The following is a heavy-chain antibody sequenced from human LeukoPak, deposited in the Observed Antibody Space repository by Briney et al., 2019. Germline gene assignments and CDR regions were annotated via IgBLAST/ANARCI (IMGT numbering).Heavy chain of an antibody. J-gene: IGHJ4*02. CDR1: GFTFSSYG. Sequence: GGSLRLSCAASGFTFSSYGMHWVRQAPGKGLEWVAVIWYDGSNKYYADSVKGRFTISRDNSKNTLDLQMNSLRAEDTAVYYCARDRSYDFWSGHSTPDYWGQGTLVTVSS. CDR3: ARDRSYDFWSGHSTPDY. D-gene: IGHD3-3*01. V-gene: IGHV3-33*01. CDR2: IWYDGSNK.